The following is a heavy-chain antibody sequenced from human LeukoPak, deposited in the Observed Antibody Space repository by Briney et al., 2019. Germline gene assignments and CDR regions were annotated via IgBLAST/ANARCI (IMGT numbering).Heavy chain of an antibody. V-gene: IGHV3-23*01. CDR3: VKDKAIGTGHWFDP. CDR2: SSGLGTT. CDR1: GFTFSFYA. Sequence: PGGSLRLSCAASGFTFSFYAMSWVRQAPGEGLEWVSFSSGLGTTYYVDSVKGRFTISRDNSKNTLYLQMNSLRAEDTAVYYCVKDKAIGTGHWFDPWGQGTLVTVSS. D-gene: IGHD1-14*01. J-gene: IGHJ5*02.